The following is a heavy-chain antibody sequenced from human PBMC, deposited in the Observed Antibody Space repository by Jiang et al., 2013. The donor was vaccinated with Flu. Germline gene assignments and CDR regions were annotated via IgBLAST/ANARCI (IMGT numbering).Heavy chain of an antibody. V-gene: IGHV3-33*01. CDR2: IWYDGSNK. J-gene: IGHJ6*02. D-gene: IGHD3-16*02. CDR1: GFTFSSYG. Sequence: VQLLESGGGVVQPGRSLRLSCAASGFTFSSYGMHWVRQAPGKGLEWVAVIWYDGSNKYYADSVKGRFTISRDNSKNTLYLQMNSLRAEDTAVYYCARELMITFGGVIVIGYYGMDVWGQGTTVTVSS. CDR3: ARELMITFGGVIVIGYYGMDV.